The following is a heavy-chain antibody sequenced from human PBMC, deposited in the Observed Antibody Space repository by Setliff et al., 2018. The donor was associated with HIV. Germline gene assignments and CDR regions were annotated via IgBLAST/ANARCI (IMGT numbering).Heavy chain of an antibody. CDR1: GGSISSYY. J-gene: IGHJ4*01. D-gene: IGHD6-13*01. CDR2: ISAAGTI. V-gene: IGHV4-4*07. Sequence: ASETLSLTCTVSGGSISSYYWSWIRQPAGKRLEFIGRISAAGTINYNPSLRSRVTLSVDTSENQFSLTVNSVTAADTAMYFCARDEGRATGSWWDQSASWYLDYWGHGILVTVS. CDR3: ARDEGRATGSWWDQSASWYLDY.